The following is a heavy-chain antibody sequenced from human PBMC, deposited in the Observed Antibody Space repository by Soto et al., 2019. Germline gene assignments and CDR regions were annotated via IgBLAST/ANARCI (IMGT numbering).Heavy chain of an antibody. CDR1: GFTFSSYG. Sequence: GGSLRLSCAASGFTFSSYGMHWVRQAPGKGLEWVAVISYDGSNKYYADSVKGRFTISRDNSKNTLYLQMNSLRAEDTAVYYCAKTVFDYWGQGTLVTVSS. J-gene: IGHJ4*02. CDR3: AKTVFDY. D-gene: IGHD4-17*01. V-gene: IGHV3-30*18. CDR2: ISYDGSNK.